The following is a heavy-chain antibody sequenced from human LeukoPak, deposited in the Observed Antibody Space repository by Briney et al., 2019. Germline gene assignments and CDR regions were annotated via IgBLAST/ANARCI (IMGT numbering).Heavy chain of an antibody. V-gene: IGHV3-23*01. CDR1: GFTFSSYA. D-gene: IGHD6-13*01. CDR2: ISGSGGST. CDR3: AKGGSSSWPPSPIDY. Sequence: GGSLRLSCAASGFTFSSYAMSWVRQAPGKGLEWVSAISGSGGSTYYADSVKGRFTFSRDNSKNTLYLQMNSLRAEDTAVYYCAKGGSSSWPPSPIDYWGQGTLVTVSS. J-gene: IGHJ4*02.